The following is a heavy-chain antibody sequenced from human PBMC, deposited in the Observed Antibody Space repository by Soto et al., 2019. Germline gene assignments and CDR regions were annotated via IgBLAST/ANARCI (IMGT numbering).Heavy chain of an antibody. CDR3: ARDRAAAGRRRGYYYGMDV. J-gene: IGHJ6*02. Sequence: EVQLVESGGGLVQPGGSLRLSCAASGFTFSSYWMHWVRQAPGKGLVWVSRINSDGSSTSYADSVKGRFTISRDNAKNTLYLQMNSLRAEDTAVYYRARDRAAAGRRRGYYYGMDVWGQGTTVTVSS. V-gene: IGHV3-74*01. D-gene: IGHD6-13*01. CDR2: INSDGSST. CDR1: GFTFSSYW.